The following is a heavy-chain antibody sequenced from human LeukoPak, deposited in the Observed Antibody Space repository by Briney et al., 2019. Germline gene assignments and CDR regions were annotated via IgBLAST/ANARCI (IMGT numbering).Heavy chain of an antibody. V-gene: IGHV1-69*04. J-gene: IGHJ3*02. CDR3: ARDLGSMIPIFFGDI. Sequence: GASVKVSCKASGGTFSSYAISWVRQAPGQGLEWMGRIIPILGIANYAQKFQGRVTITADKSTSTAYMELSSLRSEDTAVYYCARDLGSMIPIFFGDIWGQGTMVTVSS. D-gene: IGHD3-3*01. CDR2: IIPILGIA. CDR1: GGTFSSYA.